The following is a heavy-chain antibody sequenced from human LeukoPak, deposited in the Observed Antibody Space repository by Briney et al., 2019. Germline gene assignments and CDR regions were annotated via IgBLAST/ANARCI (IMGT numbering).Heavy chain of an antibody. CDR3: AKETGLSPLGEDDH. CDR2: ISGSADS. J-gene: IGHJ4*02. Sequence: GGSLRLSCAASGFIFSNYAITWVCQAAGRGLEWVAGISGSADSSYADSVKGRFTISRDNSKNTLYLQLNSLTGEDTAVYFCAKETGLSPLGEDDHWGQGILVSVSS. D-gene: IGHD3-16*01. CDR1: GFIFSNYA. V-gene: IGHV3-23*01.